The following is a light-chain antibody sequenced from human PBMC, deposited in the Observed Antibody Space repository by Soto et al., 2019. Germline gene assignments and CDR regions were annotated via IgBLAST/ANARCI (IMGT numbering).Light chain of an antibody. Sequence: EIVITQSPATLSVSPGERATLSCRASQSVSGNFAWYQQKPGQASRFLIYGASTRATGIPARFSGSGSGTEFTLTISSLQSEDFAVYYCQQYNNWTRTFGQGTKVDI. CDR1: QSVSGN. CDR2: GAS. J-gene: IGKJ1*01. V-gene: IGKV3-15*01. CDR3: QQYNNWTRT.